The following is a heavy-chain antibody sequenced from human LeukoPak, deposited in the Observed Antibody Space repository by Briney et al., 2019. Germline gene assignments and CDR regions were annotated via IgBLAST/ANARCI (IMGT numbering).Heavy chain of an antibody. CDR2: ISGSGGST. CDR1: GFTFSSYA. V-gene: IGHV3-23*01. Sequence: PGGSPRLSCAASGFTFSSYAMSWVRQAPGKGLEWVSAISGSGGSTYYADSVKGRFTISRDNSKNTLYLQMNSLRAEDMAIYYCAKDVWWSVSWGQGTLVTVSS. D-gene: IGHD2-8*02. CDR3: AKDVWWSVS. J-gene: IGHJ5*02.